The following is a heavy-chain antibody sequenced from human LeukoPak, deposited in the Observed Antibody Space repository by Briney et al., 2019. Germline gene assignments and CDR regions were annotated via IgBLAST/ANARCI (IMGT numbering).Heavy chain of an antibody. CDR1: GGSTSSYY. J-gene: IGHJ4*02. D-gene: IGHD1-26*01. CDR3: ARDGPVVGFDY. CDR2: IYTSGST. V-gene: IGHV4-4*07. Sequence: SETLSLTCTVSGGSTSSYYWSWIRQPAGKGLEWIGRIYTSGSTNYNPSLKSRVTMSVDTSKNQFSLKLSSVTAADKAVYYCARDGPVVGFDYWGQGTLVTVSS.